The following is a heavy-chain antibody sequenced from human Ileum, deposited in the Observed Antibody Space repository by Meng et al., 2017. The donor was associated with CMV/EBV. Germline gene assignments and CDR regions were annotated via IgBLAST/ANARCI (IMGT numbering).Heavy chain of an antibody. CDR3: ARDRSYADY. CDR2: ISSSSSYT. Sequence: QVQLVGSGGGLVKPGGSLSFSCAASGFTFSDYYMSWIRQAPGKGLEWVSYISSSSSYTNYADSVKGRFTISRDNAKNSLYLQMNSLRAEDTAVYYCARDRSYADYWGQGTLVTASS. D-gene: IGHD3-16*01. CDR1: GFTFSDYY. J-gene: IGHJ4*02. V-gene: IGHV3-11*05.